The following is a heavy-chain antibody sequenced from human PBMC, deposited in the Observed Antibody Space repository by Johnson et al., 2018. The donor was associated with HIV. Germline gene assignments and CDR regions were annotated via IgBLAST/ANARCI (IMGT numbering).Heavy chain of an antibody. CDR3: AGGWGRWLAAGLIQGTAFDI. Sequence: VQLVESGGGLVQPGGSLRLSCAASGFTFSSYAMHWVRQAPGKGLEYVSAISSDGGTTYYANSVKGRFTISRDNSKNTLHLQMGSLRADDMAVYYCAGGWGRWLAAGLIQGTAFDIWGQGTMVTVSS. CDR1: GFTFSSYA. J-gene: IGHJ3*02. CDR2: ISSDGGTT. D-gene: IGHD6-19*01. V-gene: IGHV3-64*01.